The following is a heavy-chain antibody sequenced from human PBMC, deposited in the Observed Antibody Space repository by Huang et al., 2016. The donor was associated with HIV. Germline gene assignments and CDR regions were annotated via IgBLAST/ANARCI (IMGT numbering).Heavy chain of an antibody. Sequence: VQLQESGPGLVKPSQTLSLSCNVSGASIASGSYFWNWIRQPAGGGLEWIGHMYTTGSTDYNPSLTSRVAVSSDTSKNQFSLSRRSVTAADTAVYVCARGRVTSSGVVQSYDYWGQGSLVTVSS. D-gene: IGHD3-3*01. CDR3: ARGRVTSSGVVQSYDY. V-gene: IGHV4-61*09. CDR1: GASIASGSYF. CDR2: MYTTGST. J-gene: IGHJ4*02.